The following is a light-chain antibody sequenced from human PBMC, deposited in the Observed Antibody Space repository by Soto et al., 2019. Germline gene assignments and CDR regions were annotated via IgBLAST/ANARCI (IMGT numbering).Light chain of an antibody. J-gene: IGLJ3*02. CDR3: AAWDDSLNGWV. V-gene: IGLV1-44*01. CDR2: SNN. CDR1: SSNIGSNT. Sequence: QSVLTQPPSASGTPGQRVTISCSGGSSNIGSNTVNWYQQLPGTAPKLLIYSNNQRPSGVPDRFSGSKSGTSASLAISGLQSEDEAAYYCAAWDDSLNGWVFGGGTKLTVL.